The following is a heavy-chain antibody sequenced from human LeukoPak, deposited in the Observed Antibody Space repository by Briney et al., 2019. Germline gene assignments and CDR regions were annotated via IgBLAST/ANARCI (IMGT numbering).Heavy chain of an antibody. Sequence: ASVKVSCKASGYTFTDYYMHWVRHAPGQGLEWMGWINPNSGGTNYAQEFQGRVIMTRDTSIRTAYMELSRLRSDDTAIYYCARDRTERDFDYWGQGTLVTVSS. V-gene: IGHV1-2*02. J-gene: IGHJ4*02. CDR1: GYTFTDYY. CDR2: INPNSGGT. CDR3: ARDRTERDFDY.